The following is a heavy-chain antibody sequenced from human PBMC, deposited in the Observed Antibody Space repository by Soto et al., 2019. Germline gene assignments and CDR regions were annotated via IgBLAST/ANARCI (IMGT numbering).Heavy chain of an antibody. V-gene: IGHV1-69*01. CDR1: GGTFRSYL. D-gene: IGHD3-10*01. CDR2: IIPLVGTA. Sequence: QVQLVQSGAEVKKPGSSVKVSCKASGGTFRSYLFSWVRQAPGQGLEWRGGIIPLVGTANYAQKFQDRVTITADESTSTAYMELSSLRSDDTAVYYCARAHYRGGSGNFWVTWFDPWGQGTLVTVSS. CDR3: ARAHYRGGSGNFWVTWFDP. J-gene: IGHJ5*02.